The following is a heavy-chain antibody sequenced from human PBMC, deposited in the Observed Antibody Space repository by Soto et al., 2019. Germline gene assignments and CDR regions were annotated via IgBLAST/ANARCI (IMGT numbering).Heavy chain of an antibody. J-gene: IGHJ4*02. Sequence: PGESLKIYCQCSGYTFSNFWIGWVRQLPGRGLEWMGTIYPGDQETRYSPSFHGKVTISADKSINTAYLQWNSLEASDTAFYFCARSPRSSPYFDYWGQGALVTVSS. CDR1: GYTFSNFW. CDR2: IYPGDQET. D-gene: IGHD6-13*01. CDR3: ARSPRSSPYFDY. V-gene: IGHV5-51*01.